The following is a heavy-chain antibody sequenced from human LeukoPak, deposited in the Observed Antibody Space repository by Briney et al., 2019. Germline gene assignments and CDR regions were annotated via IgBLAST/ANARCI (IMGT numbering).Heavy chain of an antibody. V-gene: IGHV4-59*01. Sequence: SETLSLTCTVSGGSLSSYYWSWIRQPPGKGLEWIGYIYYSGSTNYNPSLKSRVTISVDTSKNQFSLKLSSVIAADTAVYYCARASSSSWYWFDPWGQGTLVTVSS. J-gene: IGHJ5*02. CDR2: IYYSGST. CDR1: GGSLSSYY. CDR3: ARASSSSWYWFDP. D-gene: IGHD6-13*01.